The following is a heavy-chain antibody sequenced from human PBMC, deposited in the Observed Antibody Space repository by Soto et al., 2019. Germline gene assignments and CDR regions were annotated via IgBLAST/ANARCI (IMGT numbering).Heavy chain of an antibody. V-gene: IGHV3-15*07. D-gene: IGHD3-10*01. CDR3: AKDLDTMVRGDRYYYGMDV. CDR2: IKSKTDGGTT. CDR1: GFTFSNAW. Sequence: PGGSLRLSCAASGFTFSNAWMNWVRQAPGKGLEWVGRIKSKTDGGTTDYAAPVKGRFTISRDDSKNTLYLQMNSLRAEDTAVYYCAKDLDTMVRGDRYYYGMDVWGQGTTVTVS. J-gene: IGHJ6*02.